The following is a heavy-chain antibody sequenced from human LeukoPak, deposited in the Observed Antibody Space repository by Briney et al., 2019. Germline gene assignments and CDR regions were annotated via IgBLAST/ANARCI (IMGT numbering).Heavy chain of an antibody. J-gene: IGHJ6*03. V-gene: IGHV3-15*01. Sequence: GGSLRLSCAPSGFTLSDVCMHWVRQAPGQGTEWVGHIKSKADGGTTEYGAPVKGRFTISRDDSKNTLYLHMRSLKTEDTAAYYCATGGEQIMVGRTVYYYFYLEVWGKGTTVIVSS. D-gene: IGHD1-26*01. CDR1: GFTLSDVC. CDR3: ATGGEQIMVGRTVYYYFYLEV. CDR2: IKSKADGGTT.